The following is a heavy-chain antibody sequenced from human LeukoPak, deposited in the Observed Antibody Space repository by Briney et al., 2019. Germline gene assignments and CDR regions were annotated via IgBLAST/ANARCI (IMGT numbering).Heavy chain of an antibody. Sequence: PGGSLRLSCAASGFTFSSYEVNWVRQAPGKGLEWVSYISSSGSIKYYADSVKGRFTISRDNAKNSLYLQMNSLRAEDTAVYYCAREKSAGDTAMVHFDYWGQGTLVTVSS. CDR1: GFTFSSYE. CDR3: AREKSAGDTAMVHFDY. J-gene: IGHJ4*02. CDR2: ISSSGSIK. D-gene: IGHD5-18*01. V-gene: IGHV3-48*03.